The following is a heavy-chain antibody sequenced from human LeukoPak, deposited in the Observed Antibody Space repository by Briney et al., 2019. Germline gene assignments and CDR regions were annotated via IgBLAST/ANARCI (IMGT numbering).Heavy chain of an antibody. D-gene: IGHD3-3*01. J-gene: IGHJ5*02. CDR3: VRETTIFGVGRGWFDP. Sequence: PSETLSLTCAVYGGSFSGYYWSWIRQPPGKGLEWIGEINHSGSTNYNPSLKSRVTISVETSKNQFSLKLSSVTAADTAVYYCVRETTIFGVGRGWFDPWGQGTLVTVS. CDR2: INHSGST. CDR1: GGSFSGYY. V-gene: IGHV4-34*01.